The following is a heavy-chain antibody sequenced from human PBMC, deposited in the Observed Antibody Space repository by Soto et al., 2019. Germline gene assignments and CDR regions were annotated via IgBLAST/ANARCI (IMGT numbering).Heavy chain of an antibody. CDR1: GYSFTSYW. J-gene: IGHJ6*02. Sequence: PGESLKISCKGSGYSFTSYWIGWVRQMPGKGLEWMGIIYPGDSDTRYSPSFQGQVTISADKSISTAYLQWSSLKASDTAMYYCAIKQVSSSGYPSYYYGMDVWGQGTTVTVSS. CDR3: AIKQVSSSGYPSYYYGMDV. V-gene: IGHV5-51*01. D-gene: IGHD3-22*01. CDR2: IYPGDSDT.